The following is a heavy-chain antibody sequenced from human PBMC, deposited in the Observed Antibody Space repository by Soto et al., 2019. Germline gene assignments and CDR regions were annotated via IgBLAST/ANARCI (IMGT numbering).Heavy chain of an antibody. D-gene: IGHD6-19*01. J-gene: IGHJ6*01. CDR3: ARDRVAGVPGVYGMDV. V-gene: IGHV3-33*01. CDR2: IWSDGINK. CDR1: GERLYRYV. Sequence: SGAASGERLYRYVFPGLLQNTGEGLEWVASIWSDGINKFLGDSVNGRFTISRDNSRNTVYLHMNSLRVEDTAHYYCARDRVAGVPGVYGMDVLRLGSTVTVFS.